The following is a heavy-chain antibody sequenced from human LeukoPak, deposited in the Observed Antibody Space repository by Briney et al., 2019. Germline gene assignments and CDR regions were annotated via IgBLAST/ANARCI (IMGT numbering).Heavy chain of an antibody. D-gene: IGHD2-2*01. J-gene: IGHJ4*02. CDR3: ARITVVVPTASDMGY. CDR1: GFTFSSFA. V-gene: IGHV3-30*04. Sequence: GRSLRLSCAASGFTFSSFAMHWVRQAPGKGLEWVAVISYDGSNKFYADSVKGRFTISRDNSKNTLYLQMNSLRVEDTAVYYCARITVVVPTASDMGYWGQGTLVTVSS. CDR2: ISYDGSNK.